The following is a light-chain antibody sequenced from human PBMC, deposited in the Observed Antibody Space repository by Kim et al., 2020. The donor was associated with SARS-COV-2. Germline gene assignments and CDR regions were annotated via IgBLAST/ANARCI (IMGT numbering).Light chain of an antibody. CDR2: GPS. V-gene: IGKV3-15*01. CDR1: QSVSDN. Sequence: SPGERATLSCRASQSVSDNLAWYQQKPGQAPRLLIYGPSTRATGIPARFSGSGSGTDFTLTISSLQSEYSAVYYCQQYSKWPPLTFGGGTKVDIK. J-gene: IGKJ4*01. CDR3: QQYSKWPPLT.